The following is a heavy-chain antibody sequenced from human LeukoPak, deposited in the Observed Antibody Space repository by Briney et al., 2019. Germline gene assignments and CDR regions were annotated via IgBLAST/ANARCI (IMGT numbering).Heavy chain of an antibody. CDR2: IYTSGTT. J-gene: IGHJ4*02. D-gene: IGHD6-13*01. CDR1: GGSISNYY. CDR3: AGGNRFKRMYSSSWYGDY. Sequence: SETLSLTCTVSGGSISNYYWSWIRQPAGKGLEWIGRIYTSGTTHYNPSLKSRVTMSVDTSKNQFSLNLSSVTAADTAVYYCAGGNRFKRMYSSSWYGDYWGQGTLVTVSS. V-gene: IGHV4-4*07.